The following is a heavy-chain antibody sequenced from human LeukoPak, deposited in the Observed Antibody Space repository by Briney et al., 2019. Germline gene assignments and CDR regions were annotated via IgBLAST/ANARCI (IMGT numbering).Heavy chain of an antibody. V-gene: IGHV1-2*02. CDR2: INPNSGGT. Sequence: ASVKVSCKASGYTFTGYYMHWVRQAPGQGLEWMGWINPNSGGTNYAQKFQGRVTMTRDTSISTAYMELSRLRSDDTAVYYRARERQQLGRNWFDPWGQGTLVTVSS. D-gene: IGHD6-13*01. CDR3: ARERQQLGRNWFDP. CDR1: GYTFTGYY. J-gene: IGHJ5*02.